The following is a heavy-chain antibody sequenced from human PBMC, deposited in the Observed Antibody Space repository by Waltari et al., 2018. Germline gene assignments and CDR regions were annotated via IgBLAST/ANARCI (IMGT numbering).Heavy chain of an antibody. CDR1: GFTFSSYW. CDR2: IKQDGSEK. CDR3: ARGAHYGDYVGEDYYGMDV. Sequence: VQPGGSLRLSCAASGFTFSSYWMSWVRQAPGKGLEWVANIKQDGSEKYYVDSVKGRFTISRDNAKNSLYLQMNSLRAEDTAVYYCARGAHYGDYVGEDYYGMDVWGQGTTVTVSS. D-gene: IGHD4-17*01. J-gene: IGHJ6*02. V-gene: IGHV3-7*01.